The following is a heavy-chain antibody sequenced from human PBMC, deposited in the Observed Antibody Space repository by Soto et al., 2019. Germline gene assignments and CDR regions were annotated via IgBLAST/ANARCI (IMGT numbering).Heavy chain of an antibody. CDR2: INHSGST. D-gene: IGHD3-22*01. CDR1: GGSFSGYY. Sequence: QVQLQQWGAGLLKPSETLSLTCAVYGGSFSGYYWSWIRRPPGKGLEWMGEINHSGSTNYNPSLQTRVPISVDTSKNQFSLKPRSVTAADMAMFYCFRGVSSGSYFALHFDSWGQGNLVTVSS. J-gene: IGHJ4*01. V-gene: IGHV4-34*01. CDR3: FRGVSSGSYFALHFDS.